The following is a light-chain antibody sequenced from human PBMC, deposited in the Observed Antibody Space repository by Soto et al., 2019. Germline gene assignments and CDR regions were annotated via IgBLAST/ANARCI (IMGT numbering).Light chain of an antibody. CDR3: QEAHGFPWM. J-gene: IGKJ1*01. CDR1: QDISNG. CDR2: TNS. V-gene: IGKV1-12*02. Sequence: IQLTQSPSSVSASVGDRVTISCRASQDISNGLAWYQQKPGKAPKPLIYTNSSLQSVVPSRFSGSRSGTSFTFTISSLQAEDFATYYCQEAHGFPWMFGQGTRV.